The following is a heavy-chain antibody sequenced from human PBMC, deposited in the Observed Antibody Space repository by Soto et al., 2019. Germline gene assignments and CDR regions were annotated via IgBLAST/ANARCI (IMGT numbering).Heavy chain of an antibody. V-gene: IGHV3-48*02. D-gene: IGHD2-2*02. J-gene: IGHJ4*02. Sequence: GGSLRLSCAASGFTFSSYSMNWVRQAPGKGLEWVSYISSSSSTIYYADSVKGRFTISRDNAKNSLYLQMNSLRDEDTAVYYCARGGIVVVPAAINYFDYWGQGTLVTVSS. CDR2: ISSSSSTI. CDR3: ARGGIVVVPAAINYFDY. CDR1: GFTFSSYS.